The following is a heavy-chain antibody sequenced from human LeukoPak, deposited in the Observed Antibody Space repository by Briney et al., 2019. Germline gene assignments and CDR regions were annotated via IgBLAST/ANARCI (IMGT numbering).Heavy chain of an antibody. CDR2: IKQDGSLY. Sequence: GGSLRLSCAASGFTFTNYWMTWVRQAPGKGLEWVANIKQDGSLYFYVDSVKGRFTISRDNAKNSVYLQMNSLRDEDTAVYYCARENSYARAWSPFDFRGQGALVTVSS. D-gene: IGHD2-2*01. J-gene: IGHJ4*02. CDR1: GFTFTNYW. V-gene: IGHV3-7*01. CDR3: ARENSYARAWSPFDF.